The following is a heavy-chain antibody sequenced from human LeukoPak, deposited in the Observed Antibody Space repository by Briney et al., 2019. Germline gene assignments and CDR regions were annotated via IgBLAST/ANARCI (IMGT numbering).Heavy chain of an antibody. V-gene: IGHV1-3*01. CDR2: INAGNGNT. J-gene: IGHJ5*02. CDR1: GYTFTSYA. CDR3: AREGYPEAAFAP. Sequence: ASVKVSCKASGYTFTSYAMHWVRQAPGQRLEWMGWINAGNGNTKYSQKFQGRVTITRDTSASTAYMELSSLRSEDTAVYYCAREGYPEAAFAPWGQGTLVTVSS. D-gene: IGHD5-18*01.